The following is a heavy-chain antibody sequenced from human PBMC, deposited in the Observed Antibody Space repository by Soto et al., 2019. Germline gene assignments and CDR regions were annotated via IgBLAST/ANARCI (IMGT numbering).Heavy chain of an antibody. CDR2: ISWNSGSI. V-gene: IGHV3-9*01. CDR1: GFTFDDYA. D-gene: IGHD6-19*01. Sequence: GGSLRLSCAASGFTFDDYAMHWVRQAPGKGLEWVSGISWNSGSIGYADSVKGRFTISRDNAKNSLYLQMNSLRAEDTALYYCAKGGRSSGWYWEWDYFDYWGQGTLVTVSS. CDR3: AKGGRSSGWYWEWDYFDY. J-gene: IGHJ4*02.